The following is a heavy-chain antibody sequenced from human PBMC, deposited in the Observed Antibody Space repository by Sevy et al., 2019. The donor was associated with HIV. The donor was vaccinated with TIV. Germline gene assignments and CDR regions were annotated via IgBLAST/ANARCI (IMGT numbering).Heavy chain of an antibody. CDR2: ISYDGSNK. Sequence: GGSLRLSCAASGFTFSSYGMHWVRQAPGKGLEWVAVISYDGSNKYYTDSVKGRFTISRDNSKNTLYLQMNSLRAEDTAVYYCAKDLAYYYDSSGFDYWGQGTLVTVSS. V-gene: IGHV3-30*18. J-gene: IGHJ4*02. CDR3: AKDLAYYYDSSGFDY. D-gene: IGHD3-22*01. CDR1: GFTFSSYG.